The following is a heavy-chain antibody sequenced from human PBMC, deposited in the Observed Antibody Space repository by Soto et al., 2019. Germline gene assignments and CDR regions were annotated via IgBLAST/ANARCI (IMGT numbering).Heavy chain of an antibody. CDR1: GASVSSGGYF. CDR3: ARSVDP. J-gene: IGHJ5*02. CDR2: IYYSGST. Sequence: PSETLSLTCSVSGASVSSGGYFWTWIRQHPGKGLEWIGYIYYSGSTYYNPSLKSRVTISVDTSKNQFSLKLSSVTAADTAVYYCARSVDPWGQGTLVTVSS. V-gene: IGHV4-31*02.